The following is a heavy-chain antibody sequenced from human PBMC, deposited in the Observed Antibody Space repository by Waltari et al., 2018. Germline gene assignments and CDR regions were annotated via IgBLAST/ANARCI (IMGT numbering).Heavy chain of an antibody. J-gene: IGHJ4*02. CDR3: ARDGHSYFYGSWSDY. CDR1: GISVRRSA. V-gene: IGHV3-30*01. CDR2: ISFDGNNI. Sequence: QVQLVESGGGVVQPGKSLTLSCEVSGISVRRSAMHGVRQAPGKGLEWVAVISFDGNNIYFADSVKGRFTINRDNSKNTLSLQMNSLTPEDTAIYYCARDGHSYFYGSWSDYWGQGTLVTVSS. D-gene: IGHD3-10*01.